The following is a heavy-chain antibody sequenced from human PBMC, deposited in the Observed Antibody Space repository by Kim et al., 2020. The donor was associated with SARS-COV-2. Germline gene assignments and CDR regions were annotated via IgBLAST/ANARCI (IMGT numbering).Heavy chain of an antibody. V-gene: IGHV3-23*01. CDR3: AKDHYGGNPRNAFDI. CDR2: ISGSGATT. CDR1: GVTFSSYA. D-gene: IGHD4-17*01. Sequence: GGSLRLSCAASGVTFSSYAMTWVRQAPGKGLEWVSSISGSGATTYYADSVRGRFTVSRDNSKNTLYLQMNSLRAEDTAVYYCAKDHYGGNPRNAFDIWGHGTMVTVSP. J-gene: IGHJ3*02.